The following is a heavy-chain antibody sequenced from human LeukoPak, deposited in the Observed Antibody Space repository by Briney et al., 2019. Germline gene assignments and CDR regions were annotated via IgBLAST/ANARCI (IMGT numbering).Heavy chain of an antibody. D-gene: IGHD1/OR15-1a*01. CDR1: GFTFSSYA. J-gene: IGHJ4*02. CDR3: TLTTFGVVYYFDY. Sequence: PGGSLRLSCATSGFTFSSYAMHWVRQAPGKGLEWVALISYDGINQYYADSVKGRFIISRDNSKNTLYLQLNSLRLEDTAVYYCTLTTFGVVYYFDYWGQGTLVTDSS. CDR2: ISYDGINQ. V-gene: IGHV3-30*04.